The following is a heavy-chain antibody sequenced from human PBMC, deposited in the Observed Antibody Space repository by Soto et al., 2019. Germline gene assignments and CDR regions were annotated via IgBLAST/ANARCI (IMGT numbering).Heavy chain of an antibody. Sequence: GGSLRLSCAASGFTFSSYSMNWVRQAPGKGLEWVSSISSSSSYIYYADSVKGRFTISRDNAKNSLYLQMNSLRAEDTAVYYSARDKGVAAALDYWGQGTLVTVSS. V-gene: IGHV3-21*01. J-gene: IGHJ4*02. CDR3: ARDKGVAAALDY. CDR1: GFTFSSYS. CDR2: ISSSSSYI. D-gene: IGHD6-13*01.